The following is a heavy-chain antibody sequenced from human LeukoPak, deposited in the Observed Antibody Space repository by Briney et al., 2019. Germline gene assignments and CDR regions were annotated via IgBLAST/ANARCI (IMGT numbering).Heavy chain of an antibody. CDR1: GGSIRSSYYY. CDR3: ARDLIDGYPDLHAFDI. D-gene: IGHD5-24*01. J-gene: IGHJ3*02. V-gene: IGHV4-39*07. Sequence: KPSETLSLTCTVSGGSIRSSYYYWGWIRQPPGKGLEWIGSIYDSGSTYYNPSLKSRVTISVDTSKNQFSLKLSSVTAADTAVYYCARDLIDGYPDLHAFDIWGQGTMVTVSS. CDR2: IYDSGST.